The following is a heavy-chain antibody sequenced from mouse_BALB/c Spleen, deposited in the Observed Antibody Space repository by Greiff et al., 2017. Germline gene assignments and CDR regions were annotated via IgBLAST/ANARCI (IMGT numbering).Heavy chain of an antibody. Sequence: VKLVESGPGLVAPSQSLSITCTVSGFSLTSYDISWIRQPPGKGLEWLGVIWTGGGTNYNSAFMSRLSISKDNSKSQVFLKMNSLQTDDTAIYYCVREAASYYYGSSIYAMDYWGQGTSVTVSS. J-gene: IGHJ4*01. CDR3: VREAASYYYGSSIYAMDY. V-gene: IGHV2-9-2*01. CDR2: IWTGGGT. D-gene: IGHD1-1*01. CDR1: GFSLTSYD.